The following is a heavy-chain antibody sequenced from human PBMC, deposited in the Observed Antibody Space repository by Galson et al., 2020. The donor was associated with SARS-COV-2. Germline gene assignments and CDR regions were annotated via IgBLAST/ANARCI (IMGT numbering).Heavy chain of an antibody. V-gene: IGHV3-33*01. J-gene: IGHJ3*02. Sequence: GGSLRLSCAASGFTFSSYGMHWVRQAPGKGLEWVAVIWYDGSNKYYADSVKGRFTISRDNSKNTLYLQMNSLRAEDTAVYYCARGGITMMTHDAVDIWGQGTMVTVSS. CDR3: ARGGITMMTHDAVDI. D-gene: IGHD3-22*01. CDR1: GFTFSSYG. CDR2: IWYDGSNK.